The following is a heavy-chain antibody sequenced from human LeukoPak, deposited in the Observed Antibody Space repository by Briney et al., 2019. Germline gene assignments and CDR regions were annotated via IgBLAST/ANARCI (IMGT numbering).Heavy chain of an antibody. CDR2: IYYSGST. Sequence: SETLSLTCTVSGGSISSYYWSWIRQPPGKGLEWIGYIYYSGSTNYNPSLKSRVTISVDTSKNQFSLKLSSVTAADTAVYYCARSLRVGADSSGNWFDPWGQGTLVTVSS. J-gene: IGHJ5*02. D-gene: IGHD3-22*01. V-gene: IGHV4-59*01. CDR1: GGSISSYY. CDR3: ARSLRVGADSSGNWFDP.